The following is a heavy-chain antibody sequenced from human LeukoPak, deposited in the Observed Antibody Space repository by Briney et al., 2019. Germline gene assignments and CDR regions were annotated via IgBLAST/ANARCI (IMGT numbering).Heavy chain of an antibody. CDR3: ARDLHGGNSFTSDWYFDL. Sequence: KPSETLSLTCAVSGGCISISNSNWWSWVRQPPGKGLEWLGEISHSGSTNYNPSLKSRVTISADKSKNQFSLKLSSVTAADTAVYYCARDLHGGNSFTSDWYFDLWGRGTLVTVSS. V-gene: IGHV4-4*02. J-gene: IGHJ2*01. CDR2: ISHSGST. CDR1: GGCISISNSNW. D-gene: IGHD4-23*01.